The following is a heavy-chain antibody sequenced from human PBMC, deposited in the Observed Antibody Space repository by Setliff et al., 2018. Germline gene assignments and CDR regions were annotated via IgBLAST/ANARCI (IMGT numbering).Heavy chain of an antibody. Sequence: SGPTLVNPTQTLTLTCTFSGLSLNTTGIRVNWIRQPPGKALEWIARVDWDDDKFYSPPLRTRLAISKDTSGNQVVLTMTNMDPADTATYYCARSKGVAGIFDYWGQGTLVTVSS. D-gene: IGHD6-19*01. CDR1: GLSLNTTGIR. CDR3: ARSKGVAGIFDY. J-gene: IGHJ4*02. V-gene: IGHV2-70*04. CDR2: VDWDDDK.